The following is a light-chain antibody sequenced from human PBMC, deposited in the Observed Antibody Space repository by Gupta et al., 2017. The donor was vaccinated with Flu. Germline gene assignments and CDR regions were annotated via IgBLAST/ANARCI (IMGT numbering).Light chain of an antibody. V-gene: IGLV5-45*02. CDR2: YKSDSQK. Sequence: QAVLTQPSSLSASPGASASLTCTLRSGIDVDTCTIFWYQQKPGSPPQFLLWYKSDSQKQQGSGVPSRFSGSKDASANAGILLISGRHAEDEADYYCMIWHKSAYVFGAGTKVTGL. CDR3: MIWHKSAYV. J-gene: IGLJ1*01. CDR1: SGIDVDTCT.